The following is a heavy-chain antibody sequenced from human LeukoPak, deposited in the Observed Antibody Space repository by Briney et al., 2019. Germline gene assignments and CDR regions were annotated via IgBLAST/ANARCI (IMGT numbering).Heavy chain of an antibody. CDR2: INWDGGST. Sequence: PGGSLRLSCAASGFTFDDYGMSWVRQAPGKGLEWVSGINWDGGSTGYADSVKGRFTISRDNAKNSLYLQMNSLRAEDTALYYCARTKQQLVLDAFDIWGQGTMVTDSS. CDR1: GFTFDDYG. J-gene: IGHJ3*02. V-gene: IGHV3-20*04. CDR3: ARTKQQLVLDAFDI. D-gene: IGHD6-13*01.